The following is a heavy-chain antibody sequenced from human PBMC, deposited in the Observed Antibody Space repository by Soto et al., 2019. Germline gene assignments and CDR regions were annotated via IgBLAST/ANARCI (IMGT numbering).Heavy chain of an antibody. CDR1: GGSFSGYY. CDR2: INDRGSI. D-gene: IGHD3-9*01. CDR3: ARESHDILTGPPWVWYFDL. Sequence: QVQLQQWGAGPLRPLETLSLTCGVSGGSFSGYYWAWIRQSPGKGLEWIGEINDRGSINYNPSLKSRVSISVDTPNNHYSLNPRSVTAAATAVYYCARESHDILTGPPWVWYFDLWGRGTLVTVSS. V-gene: IGHV4-34*01. J-gene: IGHJ2*01.